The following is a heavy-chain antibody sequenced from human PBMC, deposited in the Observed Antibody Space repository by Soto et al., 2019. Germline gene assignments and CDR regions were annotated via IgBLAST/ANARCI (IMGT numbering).Heavy chain of an antibody. CDR2: INHSGST. Sequence: TSETLSLTCAVYGGSFSGYYWSWIRQPPGKGLEWIGEINHSGSTNYNPSLKSRVTISVDTSKNQFSLKLSSVTAADTAVYYCARGRAMVRGVIIGQDYWGQGTLVTVSS. D-gene: IGHD3-10*01. CDR1: GGSFSGYY. CDR3: ARGRAMVRGVIIGQDY. J-gene: IGHJ4*02. V-gene: IGHV4-34*01.